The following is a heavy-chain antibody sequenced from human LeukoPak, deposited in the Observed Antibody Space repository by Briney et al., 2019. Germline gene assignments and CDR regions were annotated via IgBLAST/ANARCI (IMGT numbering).Heavy chain of an antibody. Sequence: ASVKVSCKASGYTFTSYYMHWVRQAPGQGLEWMGIINPSGGSTSYAQKFQGRVTMTRDTSTSTVYMELSSLRSEDTAVYYCARGFTIFGVVILGPPYYYMDVWGKGTTVTVSS. J-gene: IGHJ6*03. D-gene: IGHD3-3*01. V-gene: IGHV1-46*01. CDR2: INPSGGST. CDR1: GYTFTSYY. CDR3: ARGFTIFGVVILGPPYYYMDV.